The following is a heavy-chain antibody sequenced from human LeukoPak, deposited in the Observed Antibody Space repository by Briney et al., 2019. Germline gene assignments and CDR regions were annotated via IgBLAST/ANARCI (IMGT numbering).Heavy chain of an antibody. D-gene: IGHD6-13*01. Sequence: GGSLRLSCAASGFTFSSYEMNWVRQAPGKGLEWVSYISSGGRIKYYADSVKGRFTISRDNAKNSLYLQMNSLRAEDTAVYYCAREDGYSSSWYSDYWGQGTLVTVSS. CDR3: AREDGYSSSWYSDY. CDR2: ISSGGRIK. J-gene: IGHJ4*02. CDR1: GFTFSSYE. V-gene: IGHV3-48*03.